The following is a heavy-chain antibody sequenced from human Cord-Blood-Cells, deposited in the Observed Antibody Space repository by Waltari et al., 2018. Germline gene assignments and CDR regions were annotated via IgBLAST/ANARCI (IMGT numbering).Heavy chain of an antibody. CDR1: GYSLTGSS. D-gene: IGHD6-6*01. V-gene: IGHV1-24*01. CDR2: VEPEDGET. Sequence: QGQLVQSGAEVKKPGASAKVSCQVSGYSLTGSSMRWVRQAAGKGREWTGGVEPEDGETIDAQKFQCRVTMTEDTSTDTAYMELSSLRSEDTAVYYCATHGYSSSNYWRQGTLVTVSS. J-gene: IGHJ4*02. CDR3: ATHGYSSSNY.